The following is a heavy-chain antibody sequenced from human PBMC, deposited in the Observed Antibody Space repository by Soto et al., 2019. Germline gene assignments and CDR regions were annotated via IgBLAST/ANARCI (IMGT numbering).Heavy chain of an antibody. V-gene: IGHV3-9*01. CDR1: GFTFDDYA. CDR2: ISWNSGSI. J-gene: IGHJ4*02. Sequence: EVQLVESGGGLVQPGRSLRLSCAASGFTFDDYAMHWVRQAPGKGLEWVSGISWNSGSIGYADSVKGRFTISRDNAKNSLYLQMNSLRAEDTALYYCATGLRFSSGSTDYWGQGTLVTVSS. CDR3: ATGLRFSSGSTDY. D-gene: IGHD3-3*01.